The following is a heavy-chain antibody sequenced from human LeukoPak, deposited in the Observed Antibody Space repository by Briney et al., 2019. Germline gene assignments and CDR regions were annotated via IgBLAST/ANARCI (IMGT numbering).Heavy chain of an antibody. CDR3: ASKGSTRVDY. J-gene: IGHJ4*02. CDR1: GFTFDDYA. V-gene: IGHV3-9*01. CDR2: ISWNSGSI. D-gene: IGHD1-26*01. Sequence: QPGGSLRLSCAASGFTFDDYAMHWVRQAPGKGLEWVSGISWNSGSIGYADSVKGRFTISRDNAKNSLYLQMDSLRAEDTAVYYCASKGSTRVDYWGQGTLVTVSS.